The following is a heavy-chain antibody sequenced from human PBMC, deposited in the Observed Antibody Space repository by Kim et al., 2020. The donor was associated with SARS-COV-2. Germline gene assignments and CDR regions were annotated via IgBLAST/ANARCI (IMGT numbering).Heavy chain of an antibody. Sequence: SETLSLTCTVSGGSISSYYWSWIRQPPGKGLEWIGYIYYSGSTNYNPSLKSRVTISVDTSKNQFSLKLSSVTAADTAVYYCARDPRRWLQLTTYCYFDLWGRGTLVTVSS. J-gene: IGHJ2*01. V-gene: IGHV4-59*01. CDR1: GGSISSYY. D-gene: IGHD4-17*01. CDR3: ARDPRRWLQLTTYCYFDL. CDR2: IYYSGST.